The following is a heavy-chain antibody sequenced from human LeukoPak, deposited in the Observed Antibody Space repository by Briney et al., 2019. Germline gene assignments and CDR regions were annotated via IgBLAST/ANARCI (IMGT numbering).Heavy chain of an antibody. J-gene: IGHJ4*02. CDR3: ARPNYGSGSYYNPYHFDY. CDR1: GYTFASYG. CDR2: ISNYNGNT. Sequence: ASVKVSCKASGYTFASYGISWVRQAPGQGLEWMGWISNYNGNTNYAQKFQGRITMTTDTSTYTAYMELKSLTSDDTAVYYCARPNYGSGSYYNPYHFDYWGQGTLVTVSS. V-gene: IGHV1-18*01. D-gene: IGHD3-10*01.